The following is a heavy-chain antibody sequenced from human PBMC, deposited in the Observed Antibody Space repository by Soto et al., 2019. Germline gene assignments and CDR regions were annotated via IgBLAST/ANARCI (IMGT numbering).Heavy chain of an antibody. V-gene: IGHV4-39*01. CDR3: ARHLFLWFGELFGGYFSF. Sequence: PSETLSLTCTVSGGSISSSSYYWGWIRQPPGKGLEWIGSIYYSGSTYYNPSLKSRVTISVDTSKNQFSLKLSSVTAADTAVYYCARHLFLWFGELFGGYFSFWGQGTLVTVSS. CDR1: GGSISSSSYY. J-gene: IGHJ4*02. CDR2: IYYSGST. D-gene: IGHD3-10*01.